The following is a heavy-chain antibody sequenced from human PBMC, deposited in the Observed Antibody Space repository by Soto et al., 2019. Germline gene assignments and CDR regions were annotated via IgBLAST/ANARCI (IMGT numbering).Heavy chain of an antibody. V-gene: IGHV4-59*01. Sequence: PSETLSLTCIVSGDSITTYYWTWIRQPPGKGLEWIGSIHYTGHTNYSPSLKSRVTMSVDTSKNHFSLRLTSVTAADTAVYYCARATFGPYDTSGYYDYWGQGTLVTVSS. CDR2: IHYTGHT. CDR1: GDSITTYY. CDR3: ARATFGPYDTSGYYDY. J-gene: IGHJ4*02. D-gene: IGHD3-22*01.